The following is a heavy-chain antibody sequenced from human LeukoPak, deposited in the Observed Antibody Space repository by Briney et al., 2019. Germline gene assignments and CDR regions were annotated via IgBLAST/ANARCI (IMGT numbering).Heavy chain of an antibody. CDR1: GYTFSDYY. Sequence: ASVKVSCKASGYTFSDYYMHWVRQAPGQGLEWMGWINPNSGGTNYAQMFQGRVTMTRDTSISTAYMELSRLRSDDTAVYYCARGVVIAGHDHWGQGTLLTVSS. CDR3: ARGVVIAGHDH. J-gene: IGHJ4*02. V-gene: IGHV1-2*02. D-gene: IGHD2-15*01. CDR2: INPNSGGT.